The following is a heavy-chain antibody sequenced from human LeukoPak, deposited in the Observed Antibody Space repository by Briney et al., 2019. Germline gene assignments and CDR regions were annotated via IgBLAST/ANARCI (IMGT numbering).Heavy chain of an antibody. Sequence: SQTLSLTCTVSGGSISSGGYYWSWIRQHPGKGLEWIGYIYYSGSTYYNPSLKSRVTISVDTSKNQFSLKLSSVTAAGTAVYYCARDSNSWFDPWGQGTLVTVSS. CDR3: ARDSNSWFDP. J-gene: IGHJ5*02. D-gene: IGHD4-23*01. V-gene: IGHV4-31*03. CDR1: GGSISSGGYY. CDR2: IYYSGST.